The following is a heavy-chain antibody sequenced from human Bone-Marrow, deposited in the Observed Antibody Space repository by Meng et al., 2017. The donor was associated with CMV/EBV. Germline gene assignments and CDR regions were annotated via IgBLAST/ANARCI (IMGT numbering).Heavy chain of an antibody. CDR1: GFSFSSYW. V-gene: IGHV3-74*01. J-gene: IGHJ6*02. D-gene: IGHD3-10*01. CDR2: INNDGSST. CDR3: AKDIGGSYYYDSGTYTNYYGMDV. Sequence: GESLKISCAASGFSFSSYWMHWVRQAPGKELVWVARINNDGSSTSYADSVKGRLTISRDNAKNTLYLQMNSLRAEDTALYYCAKDIGGSYYYDSGTYTNYYGMDVWGQGATVTV.